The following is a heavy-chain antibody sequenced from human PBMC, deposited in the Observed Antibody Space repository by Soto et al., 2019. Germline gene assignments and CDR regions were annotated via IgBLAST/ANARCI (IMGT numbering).Heavy chain of an antibody. CDR3: ARDRYYYYDTSGYFSY. CDR1: GYTFTSHF. D-gene: IGHD3-22*01. CDR2: INTGNGNT. J-gene: IGHJ4*02. Sequence: QVQLVQSGAEVKKPGASMRVSCRTSGYTFTSHFIHWVRQAPGQGLEWMGWINTGNGNTRYSETFEGRVTITRDTSANTVYMKLSSLRSEDTAVYYCARDRYYYYDTSGYFSYWGQGTLVTVSS. V-gene: IGHV1-3*04.